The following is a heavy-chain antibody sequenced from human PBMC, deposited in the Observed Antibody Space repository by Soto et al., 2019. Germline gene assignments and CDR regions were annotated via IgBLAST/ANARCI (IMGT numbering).Heavy chain of an antibody. CDR1: GFTFNTYW. CDR2: INSDGTRT. J-gene: IGHJ5*02. V-gene: IGHV3-74*01. CDR3: TPLATNSYNWLDP. D-gene: IGHD5-12*01. Sequence: EVQLVESGGTLVQPGGSLRLSCAASGFTFNTYWMHWFRQAPGTGLVWVSRINSDGTRTTYADSVKGRFTISRDNAKNTVYLQMNSLRAEDTAVYYCTPLATNSYNWLDPWGQGTLVTVSS.